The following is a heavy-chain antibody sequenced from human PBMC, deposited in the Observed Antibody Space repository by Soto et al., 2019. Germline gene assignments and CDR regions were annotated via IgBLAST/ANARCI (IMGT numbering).Heavy chain of an antibody. CDR3: ARHTTPWKPAEYCMDV. CDR2: IYPGDSDT. CDR1: GYSFTSYW. D-gene: IGHD2-15*01. V-gene: IGHV5-51*01. Sequence: GESLKISCKGSGYSFTSYWIGCVRQMPGKGLEWMGIIYPGDSDTRYSPSFQGQVTISADKSISTAYLPWSSLKASDTAMYYCARHTTPWKPAEYCMDVWGQGTTVTVSS. J-gene: IGHJ6*02.